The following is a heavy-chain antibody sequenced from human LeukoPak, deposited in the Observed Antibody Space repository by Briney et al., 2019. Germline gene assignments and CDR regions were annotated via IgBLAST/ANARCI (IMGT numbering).Heavy chain of an antibody. J-gene: IGHJ4*02. V-gene: IGHV3-30-3*01. D-gene: IGHD5-24*01. CDR3: ARGADDYWSGVKY. CDR1: GFTFSNYV. Sequence: PGRSLRLSCAASGFTFSNYVMHWVRQAPGKGLEWVAVISYVGNSKYYTDSVKGRFTISRDNSNNTPYLQMNSLRTEDTAVYYCARGADDYWSGVKYWGQGTLVTVSS. CDR2: ISYVGNSK.